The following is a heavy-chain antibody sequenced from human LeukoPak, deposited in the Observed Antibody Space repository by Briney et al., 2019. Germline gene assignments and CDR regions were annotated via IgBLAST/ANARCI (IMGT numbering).Heavy chain of an antibody. D-gene: IGHD6-13*01. J-gene: IGHJ4*02. Sequence: GGSLRLSCAASGFTFSSYSMNWVRQAPGKGLEWVSSISSSSSYIYYADSVKGRFTIPRDNAKNSLYLQMNSLRAEDTAVYYCAREDQQLVIFDYWGQGTLVTVSS. V-gene: IGHV3-21*01. CDR3: AREDQQLVIFDY. CDR1: GFTFSSYS. CDR2: ISSSSSYI.